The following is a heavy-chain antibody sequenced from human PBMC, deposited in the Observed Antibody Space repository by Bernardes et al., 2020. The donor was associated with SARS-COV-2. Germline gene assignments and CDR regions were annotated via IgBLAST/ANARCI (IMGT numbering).Heavy chain of an antibody. D-gene: IGHD6-19*01. V-gene: IGHV3-30*02. J-gene: IGHJ3*01. CDR1: GIVFSTFG. CDR2: TENDGSNK. CDR3: GRGKGSSGLDAFDV. Sequence: GGSLRLSCATSGIVFSTFGMHWVRQAPGKGLEWVAFTENDGSNKNYADSVKGRFTISRDNAKNTLFLQMNSLRAEDTAVYYCGRGKGSSGLDAFDVWGQGTMVTVSS.